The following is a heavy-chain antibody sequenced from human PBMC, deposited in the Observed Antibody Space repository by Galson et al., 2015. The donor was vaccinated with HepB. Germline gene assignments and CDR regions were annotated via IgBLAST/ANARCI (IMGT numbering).Heavy chain of an antibody. J-gene: IGHJ5*02. Sequence: QSGAEVKKPGESLKISCKGSGYSFTSYWIGWVRQMPGKGLEWMGIIYPGDSDTRYSPSFQGQVTISADKSISTAYLQWSSLKASDTAMYYCARRHFVVVRGVISHWFDPWGQGTLVTVSS. V-gene: IGHV5-51*01. CDR3: ARRHFVVVRGVISHWFDP. CDR2: IYPGDSDT. CDR1: GYSFTSYW. D-gene: IGHD3-10*01.